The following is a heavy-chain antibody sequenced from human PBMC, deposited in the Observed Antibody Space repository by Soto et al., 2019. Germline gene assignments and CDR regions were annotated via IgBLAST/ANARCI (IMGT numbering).Heavy chain of an antibody. D-gene: IGHD3-22*01. CDR3: ARAYYDSSGRNYYYYYYGMDV. CDR2: IIPIFGTA. J-gene: IGHJ6*02. V-gene: IGHV1-69*13. Sequence: SVKVSCKASGGTFSSYAISWVRQAPGQGLEWMGGIIPIFGTANYAQKFQGRVTITADESTSTAYMELSSLRSEDTAVYYCARAYYDSSGRNYYYYYYGMDVWGQGTTVTVSS. CDR1: GGTFSSYA.